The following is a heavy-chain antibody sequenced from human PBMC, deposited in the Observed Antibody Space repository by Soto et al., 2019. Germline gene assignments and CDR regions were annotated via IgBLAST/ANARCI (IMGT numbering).Heavy chain of an antibody. CDR3: ARVPIYYDSSGYYPYGTFDI. CDR2: IYHSGST. CDR1: GGSVNSAGYS. D-gene: IGHD3-22*01. Sequence: QLQLQESGSGLVKPSQTLSLTCAVSGGSVNSAGYSWSWIRQPPGKGLEWIGYIYHSGSTYYNPYLKSRVTISLHRSNNPFSLKLSTVTAADTAVYYCARVPIYYDSSGYYPYGTFDIWGQGTMVTVSS. V-gene: IGHV4-30-2*01. J-gene: IGHJ3*02.